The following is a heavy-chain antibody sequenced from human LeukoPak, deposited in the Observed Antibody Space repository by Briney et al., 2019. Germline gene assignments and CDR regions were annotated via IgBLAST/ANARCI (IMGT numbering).Heavy chain of an antibody. V-gene: IGHV5-51*01. CDR1: GYSFTTYW. Sequence: GESLKISCKGSGYSFTTYWIGWVRQMPGKGLEWMGIICLGDSDTTYSPSFQGQVTISADKSISTAYLQWSSLKASDTAMYYCARLRWVLHGGYYYYMDVWGKGTTVTVSS. J-gene: IGHJ6*03. CDR3: ARLRWVLHGGYYYYMDV. D-gene: IGHD1-26*01. CDR2: ICLGDSDT.